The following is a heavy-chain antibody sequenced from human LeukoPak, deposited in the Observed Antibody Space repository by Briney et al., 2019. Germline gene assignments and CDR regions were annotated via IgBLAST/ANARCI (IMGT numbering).Heavy chain of an antibody. D-gene: IGHD1-26*01. CDR3: ARRLIVGATNDAFDI. CDR1: GGSFSSYV. Sequence: SVKVSCKASGGSFSSYVITWVRQAPGQGLEWMGRIIPVLGVSNFAQKFEGRVTITADKSTNTAHMELRRLESGDTAVYYCARRLIVGATNDAFDIWGQGTMVTVSS. CDR2: IIPVLGVS. J-gene: IGHJ3*02. V-gene: IGHV1-69*04.